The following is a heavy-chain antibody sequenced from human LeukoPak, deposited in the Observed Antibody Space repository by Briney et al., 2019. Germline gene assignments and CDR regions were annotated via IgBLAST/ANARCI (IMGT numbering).Heavy chain of an antibody. V-gene: IGHV3-33*01. CDR2: IRYDGSNK. CDR1: GFTFSSYG. CDR3: ASDRAAHLYYCYYMDV. Sequence: PGRSLRLSCAAPGFTFSSYGMHWVRQAPGKGLEMEAGIRYDGSNKYYADSGKRRFPIPRDNHKNTRYLQINSLRAEDTAVYYCASDRAAHLYYCYYMDVWGKGTTVTVSS. J-gene: IGHJ6*03. D-gene: IGHD2-15*01.